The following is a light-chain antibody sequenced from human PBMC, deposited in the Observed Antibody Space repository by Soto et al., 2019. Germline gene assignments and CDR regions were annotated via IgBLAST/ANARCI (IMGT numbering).Light chain of an antibody. CDR3: QQYNSYWT. CDR1: QSIDSW. V-gene: IGKV1-5*03. J-gene: IGKJ1*01. Sequence: DIQMTQSPSTLSASVGDRVTITCRASQSIDSWLAWYQQKPGKAPKLLIYKASSLESGVPSRFSGSGSGTEFTLTISSLQPDDFATYYCQQYNSYWTFXQGTKVDIK. CDR2: KAS.